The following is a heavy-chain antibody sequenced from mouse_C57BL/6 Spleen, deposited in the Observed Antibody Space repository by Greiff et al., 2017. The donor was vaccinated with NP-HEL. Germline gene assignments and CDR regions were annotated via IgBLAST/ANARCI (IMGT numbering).Heavy chain of an antibody. D-gene: IGHD3-3*01. CDR2: INPNNGGT. J-gene: IGHJ3*01. CDR1: GYTFTDYY. V-gene: IGHV1-26*01. CDR3: ARSAVAWFAF. Sequence: EVQLQQSGPELVKPGASVKISCKASGYTFTDYYMNWVKQSHGKSLEWIGDINPNNGGTCYNQKFKGKVTLTVDKSSSTAYMELRSLTSEDSAVYYCARSAVAWFAFWGQGTLVTVSA.